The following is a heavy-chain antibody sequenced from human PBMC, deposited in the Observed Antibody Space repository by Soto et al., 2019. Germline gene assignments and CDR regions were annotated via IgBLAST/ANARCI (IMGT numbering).Heavy chain of an antibody. CDR3: ARDHVEMATSLYYYGMDV. CDR2: IYSGGST. Sequence: SGGSLRLSCAASGFTVSSNYMSWVRQAPGKGLERVSVIYSGGSTYYADSVKGRFTISRDNSKNTLYLQMNSLRAEDTAVYYCARDHVEMATSLYYYGMDVWGQGTTVTVSS. D-gene: IGHD5-12*01. J-gene: IGHJ6*02. CDR1: GFTVSSNY. V-gene: IGHV3-53*01.